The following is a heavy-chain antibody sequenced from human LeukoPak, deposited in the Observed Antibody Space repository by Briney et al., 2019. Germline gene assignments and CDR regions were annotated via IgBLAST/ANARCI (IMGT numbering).Heavy chain of an antibody. CDR2: IIPIFGTA. D-gene: IGHD1-7*01. CDR3: ARGTTQGYYYYMDA. J-gene: IGHJ6*03. Sequence: ASVKVSCKASGGTFSSYAISWVRQAPGQGLEWMGGIIPIFGTANYAQKFQGRVTITTDESTSTAYMELSSLRSEDTAVYYCARGTTQGYYYYMDAWGKGTTVTVSS. V-gene: IGHV1-69*05. CDR1: GGTFSSYA.